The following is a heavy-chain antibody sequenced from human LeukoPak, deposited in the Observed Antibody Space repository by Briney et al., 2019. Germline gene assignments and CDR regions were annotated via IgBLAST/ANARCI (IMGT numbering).Heavy chain of an antibody. Sequence: PGGSLRLSCAASGFTFSSYGMHWVRQVPGKGLEWVAVIWYDGSNKYYADSVKGRFTISRDNSKNTLYLQMNSLRAEDTAVYYCARGNYYDSSGYPVDPWGQGTLVTVSS. J-gene: IGHJ5*02. V-gene: IGHV3-33*01. CDR3: ARGNYYDSSGYPVDP. CDR1: GFTFSSYG. CDR2: IWYDGSNK. D-gene: IGHD3-22*01.